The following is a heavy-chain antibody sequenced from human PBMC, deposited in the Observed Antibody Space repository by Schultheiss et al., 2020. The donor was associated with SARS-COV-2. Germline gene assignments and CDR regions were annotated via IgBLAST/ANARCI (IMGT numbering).Heavy chain of an antibody. V-gene: IGHV3-33*06. J-gene: IGHJ3*02. CDR3: AKDTAMGDDAFDI. Sequence: GGSLRLSCAASGFTVSSNYMSWVRQAPGKGLEWVAVIWYDGSNKYYADSVKGRFTISRDNSKNTLYLQMNSLRAEDTAVYYCAKDTAMGDDAFDIWGQGTMVTVSS. D-gene: IGHD5-18*01. CDR1: GFTVSSNY. CDR2: IWYDGSNK.